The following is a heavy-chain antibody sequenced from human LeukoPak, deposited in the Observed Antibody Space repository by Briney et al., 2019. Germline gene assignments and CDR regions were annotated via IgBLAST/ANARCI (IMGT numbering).Heavy chain of an antibody. D-gene: IGHD3-10*01. CDR2: IKHDGSEK. V-gene: IGHV3-7*05. Sequence: GGSLRLSCAASGFTLRRYWMSWVRQAPGKGLEWVANIKHDGSEKYYVDSVKGRFTISRDNAKNSLYLQMNSLRGVDTAVYYCARDRDYYNYVEYWGQGTLVTVSS. J-gene: IGHJ4*02. CDR3: ARDRDYYNYVEY. CDR1: GFTLRRYW.